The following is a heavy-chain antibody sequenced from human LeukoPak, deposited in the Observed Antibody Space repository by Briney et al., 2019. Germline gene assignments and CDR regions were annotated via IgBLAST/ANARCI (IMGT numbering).Heavy chain of an antibody. CDR1: GFTFSTYW. CDR3: TRSPSLGGRYWGFDY. Sequence: LAGGSLILSCAASGFTFSTYWMHWVRHAPGKGLVWVSRLSPDGSSSIYADSVKGRFTVSRDNAKNTLYLQMNSLRAEDTAVYYCTRSPSLGGRYWGFDYWGQGALVTVSS. CDR2: LSPDGSSS. D-gene: IGHD1-26*01. V-gene: IGHV3-74*01. J-gene: IGHJ4*02.